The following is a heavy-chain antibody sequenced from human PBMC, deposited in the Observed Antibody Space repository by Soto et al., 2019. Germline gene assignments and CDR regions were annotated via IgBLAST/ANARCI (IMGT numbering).Heavy chain of an antibody. CDR2: MNPNSGNT. CDR3: AGGSKGSSWYAYWFDP. Sequence: QVQLVQSGAEVKKPGASVKVSCKASGYTFTSYDINWVRQATGQGLEWMGWMNPNSGNTGYAQKFQGRVTMTRNTSISTAYMELSSLRSEDTAVYYCAGGSKGSSWYAYWFDPWGQGTLVTVSS. D-gene: IGHD6-13*01. V-gene: IGHV1-8*01. CDR1: GYTFTSYD. J-gene: IGHJ5*02.